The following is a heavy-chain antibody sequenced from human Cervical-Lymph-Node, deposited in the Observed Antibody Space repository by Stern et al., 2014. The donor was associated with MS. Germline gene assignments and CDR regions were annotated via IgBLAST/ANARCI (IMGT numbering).Heavy chain of an antibody. CDR2: IIPMFGTA. CDR3: ATSAGELTPEAV. D-gene: IGHD1-26*01. J-gene: IGHJ6*02. CDR1: GGTFSSYA. Sequence: VQLVQSGAEVKKPGSSMRVSCKASGGTFSSYAISWVRQAPGQGLEWMGGIIPMFGTANYAQKFQGIVTITADSSTSTAYMEVSSLRSDDTAVYYCATSAGELTPEAVWGQGTTVTVFS. V-gene: IGHV1-69*01.